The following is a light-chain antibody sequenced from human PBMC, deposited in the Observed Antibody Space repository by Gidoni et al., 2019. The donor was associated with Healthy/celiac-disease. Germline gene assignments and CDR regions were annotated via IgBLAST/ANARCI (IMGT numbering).Light chain of an antibody. CDR1: QSVSSN. J-gene: IGKJ2*03. Sequence: EIVMTPSPATLSVSPGERATLSCRASQSVSSNLAWYQQKPGQAPRLLIYGASTRATGIPARFSGSGSGTEFTLTISSLQSEDFAVDYCQQYNNWLLYSFXQXTKLEIK. CDR3: QQYNNWLLYS. CDR2: GAS. V-gene: IGKV3-15*01.